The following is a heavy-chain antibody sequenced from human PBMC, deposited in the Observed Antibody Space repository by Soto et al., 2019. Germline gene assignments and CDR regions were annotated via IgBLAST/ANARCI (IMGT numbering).Heavy chain of an antibody. Sequence: PSETLSLTCTVSGGSISSYYWSWIRQPLGKGLEWIGYIYYSGIANYNPSLKSRVTISVDTSKNQFSLKLSSVTAADTAVYYCAKARSEVVLAAINYWGQGTLVTVSS. J-gene: IGHJ4*02. CDR1: GGSISSYY. CDR3: AKARSEVVLAAINY. D-gene: IGHD2-21*02. CDR2: IYYSGIA. V-gene: IGHV4-59*01.